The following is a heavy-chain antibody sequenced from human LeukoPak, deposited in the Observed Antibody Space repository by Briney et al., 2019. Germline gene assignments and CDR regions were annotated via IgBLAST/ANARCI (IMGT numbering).Heavy chain of an antibody. V-gene: IGHV3-15*01. CDR3: TGPGSAFDI. D-gene: IGHD3-10*01. CDR1: GFTFSNAW. J-gene: IGHJ3*02. Sequence: GGSLRLSCAASGFTFSNAWMRWVRQTPGKGLEWVGLIKSKTDGGTTDYAAPVKGRFTISRDDSKNTLYLQMNSLKTEDTAVYYCTGPGSAFDIWGQGTMVTVSS. CDR2: IKSKTDGGTT.